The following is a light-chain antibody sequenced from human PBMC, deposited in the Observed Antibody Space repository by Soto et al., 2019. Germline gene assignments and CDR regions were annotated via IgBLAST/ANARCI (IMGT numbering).Light chain of an antibody. Sequence: HFTHFPSFLSDALGCIFTSTCRASQGISTYLAWYQQKPGKAPNLLIYTASTLQTGVPSRFSGSAFGTEFTLTISSLQPEDFATYYCQQLAGFPITFGQGTRLEI. J-gene: IGKJ5*01. CDR1: QGISTY. V-gene: IGKV1-9*01. CDR3: QQLAGFPIT. CDR2: TAS.